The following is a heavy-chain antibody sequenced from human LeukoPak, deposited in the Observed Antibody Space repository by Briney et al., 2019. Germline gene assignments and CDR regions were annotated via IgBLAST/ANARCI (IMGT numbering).Heavy chain of an antibody. CDR3: AKLKGQATRYDY. CDR1: GFTFGNNW. Sequence: GGSLRLSRAASGFTFGNNWMSWVRQAPGEGLEWVASINPDGRDKYYVDSVRGRFTISRDNDKNLLYLQMDSLRAEDAAVYHCAKLKGQATRYDYWGQGILVTVSS. CDR2: INPDGRDK. V-gene: IGHV3-7*01. J-gene: IGHJ4*02. D-gene: IGHD6-6*01.